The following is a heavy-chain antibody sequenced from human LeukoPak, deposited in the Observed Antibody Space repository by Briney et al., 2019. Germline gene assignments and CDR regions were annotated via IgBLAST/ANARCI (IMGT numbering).Heavy chain of an antibody. CDR2: IYSGGST. D-gene: IGHD6-13*01. J-gene: IGHJ6*02. CDR1: GFTVSSNY. CDR3: AREYSSSWGSYGMDV. Sequence: GGSLRLSCAASGFTVSSNYMSWVRQAPGKGLEWVSVIYSGGSTYYADSVKGRFTISRDNSKNTLYLQMNSLRAEDTAVYYCAREYSSSWGSYGMDVWGQGTTVTVSS. V-gene: IGHV3-53*01.